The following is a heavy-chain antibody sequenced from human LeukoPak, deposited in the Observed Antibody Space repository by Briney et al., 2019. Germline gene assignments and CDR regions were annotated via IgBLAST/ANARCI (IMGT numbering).Heavy chain of an antibody. CDR1: GGSINNYY. J-gene: IGHJ4*02. CDR3: ARGGDYGDLRYFDY. V-gene: IGHV4-59*01. CDR2: IYYRGST. D-gene: IGHD4-17*01. Sequence: LETLSLTCTVSGGSINNYYWSWIRQPPGKGLEWIGYIYYRGSTNYNPSLKSRVTFSVDTSKNQFSLKLNSVTAADTAVYYCARGGDYGDLRYFDYWGQRTLATVSS.